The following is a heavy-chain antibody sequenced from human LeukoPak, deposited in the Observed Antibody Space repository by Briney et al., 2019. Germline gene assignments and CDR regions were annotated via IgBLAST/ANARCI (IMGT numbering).Heavy chain of an antibody. CDR1: GFTFSSYA. D-gene: IGHD2-15*01. CDR3: ARSSYCSGGSCYDY. CDR2: ISSNGGST. J-gene: IGHJ4*02. V-gene: IGHV3-64*01. Sequence: GGSLRLSCAASGFTFSSYAMHWVRQAPGKGLEYVSAISSNGGSTYYANSVKGRFTISRDNSKNTLYLQMGSLRAEDMAVYYCARSSYCSGGSCYDYWGQGTLVTVSS.